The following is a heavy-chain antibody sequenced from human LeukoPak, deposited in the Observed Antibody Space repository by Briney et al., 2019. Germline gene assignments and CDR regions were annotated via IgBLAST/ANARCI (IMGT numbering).Heavy chain of an antibody. D-gene: IGHD5-12*01. V-gene: IGHV3-7*01. J-gene: IGHJ4*02. CDR1: KFTFSDYW. CDR2: IKQDGSEK. Sequence: GGSLRLSCAASKFTFSDYWMTWVRQAPGKGLEWVANIKQDGSEKYYVDSVKGRFTISRDNAKNSLYLQMNSLRAEDTAVYYCARDQVGYSGYGGNYWGQGTLVTVSS. CDR3: ARDQVGYSGYGGNY.